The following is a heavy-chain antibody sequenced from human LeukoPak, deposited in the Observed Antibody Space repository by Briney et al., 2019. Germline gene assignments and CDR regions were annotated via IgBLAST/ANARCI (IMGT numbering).Heavy chain of an antibody. D-gene: IGHD3-10*01. Sequence: PGGSLRLSCAAAGFAVTSNYMSWVRQAPGKGLQWVSIVYSDGSTYYADSVKARFTISRDSSKNTLYLQMNSLRAEDTAVYYCASLHQVRGVAVFDCWGQGTLVTVSS. CDR3: ASLHQVRGVAVFDC. V-gene: IGHV3-53*01. J-gene: IGHJ4*02. CDR2: VYSDGST. CDR1: GFAVTSNY.